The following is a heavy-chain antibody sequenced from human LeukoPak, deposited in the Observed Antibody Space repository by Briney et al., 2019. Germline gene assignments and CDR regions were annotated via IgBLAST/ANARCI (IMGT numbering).Heavy chain of an antibody. D-gene: IGHD6-13*01. J-gene: IGHJ4*02. V-gene: IGHV3-30*18. CDR2: ISYDGSNK. Sequence: GGSLRLSCAASGFTFSAYAMAWVRQAPGKGLEWVAVISYDGSNKYYADSVKGRFTISRDNSKNTLYLQMNSLRAEDTAVYYCAKDPGYSSSWYFDYWGQGTLVTVSS. CDR1: GFTFSAYA. CDR3: AKDPGYSSSWYFDY.